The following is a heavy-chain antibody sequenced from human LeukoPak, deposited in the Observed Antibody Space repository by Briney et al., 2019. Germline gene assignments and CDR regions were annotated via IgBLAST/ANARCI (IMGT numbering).Heavy chain of an antibody. J-gene: IGHJ4*02. V-gene: IGHV3-30*03. Sequence: GGSLRLSCAASGFTFSSYGMHWVRQAPGKGLEWVAVISYDGSNKYYADSVKGRFTISRDNSKNTLYLQMNSLRAEDTAVYYCARPIFGVVYFDYWGQGTLVTVSS. CDR2: ISYDGSNK. CDR3: ARPIFGVVYFDY. CDR1: GFTFSSYG. D-gene: IGHD3-3*01.